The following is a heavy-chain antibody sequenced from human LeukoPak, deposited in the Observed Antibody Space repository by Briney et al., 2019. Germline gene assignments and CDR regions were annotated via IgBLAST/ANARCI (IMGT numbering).Heavy chain of an antibody. D-gene: IGHD5-24*01. CDR2: ISYDGSNK. Sequence: GRSLRLSCAASGFTFSSYGMHWVRQAPGKGLEWVAVISYDGSNKYYADSVKGRFTISRDNSKNTLYLQMNSLRAEDTAVYYCAKYENDPEMATTTSGYFDYWGQGTLVTVSS. V-gene: IGHV3-30*18. CDR3: AKYENDPEMATTTSGYFDY. J-gene: IGHJ4*02. CDR1: GFTFSSYG.